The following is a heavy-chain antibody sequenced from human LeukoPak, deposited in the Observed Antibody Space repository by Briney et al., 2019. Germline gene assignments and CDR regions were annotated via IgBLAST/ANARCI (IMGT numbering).Heavy chain of an antibody. CDR1: GFTLNNYA. J-gene: IGHJ3*02. CDR2: ISWNSDTL. D-gene: IGHD6-13*01. V-gene: IGHV3-9*01. Sequence: SLRLSSAAPGFTLNNYAMHSGRQTPGKGGQWVSGISWNSDTLIYVDSVNGRFTISRDDAKNSLFLQMNSLRDEDTALYYCERRTSNWAFDIWGQGTMVTVSS. CDR3: ERRTSNWAFDI.